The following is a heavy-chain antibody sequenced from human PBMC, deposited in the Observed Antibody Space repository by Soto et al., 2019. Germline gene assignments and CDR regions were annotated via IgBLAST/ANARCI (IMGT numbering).Heavy chain of an antibody. Sequence: SPTLPISGAISGGKVCRNSCARYWFRQSPSRGLEWLGRTYYRSKWYNDYAVSVKSRITINPDTSKNQFSLQLNSVTPEYTAVYYIARASPVAGPDFWGSGTLVT. CDR1: GGKVCRNSCA. D-gene: IGHD6-19*01. CDR3: ARASPVAGPDF. CDR2: TYYRSKWYN. V-gene: IGHV6-1*01. J-gene: IGHJ4*02.